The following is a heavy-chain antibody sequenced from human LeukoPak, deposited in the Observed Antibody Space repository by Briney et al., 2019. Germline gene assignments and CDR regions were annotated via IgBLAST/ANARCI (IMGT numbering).Heavy chain of an antibody. CDR1: GYTFTTYG. CDR3: ARGPHYYGSGSYYPFDY. Sequence: ASVKVSCKGSGYTFTTYGISWVRQAPGQGLERMGWISVYNGNTNYAQKFQGRVTMTTDTSTNTTYMELRSLISDDTAVYYCARGPHYYGSGSYYPFDYWGQGTLVTVSS. V-gene: IGHV1-18*01. J-gene: IGHJ4*02. CDR2: ISVYNGNT. D-gene: IGHD3-10*01.